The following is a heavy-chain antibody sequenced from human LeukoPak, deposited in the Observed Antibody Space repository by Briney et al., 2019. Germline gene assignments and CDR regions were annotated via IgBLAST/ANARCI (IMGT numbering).Heavy chain of an antibody. CDR3: ARDSGGATSFDY. D-gene: IGHD1-26*01. V-gene: IGHV3-48*01. Sequence: GGSLRLSCAASGFTFSSYSMNWVRQAPGKGLEWVSYISSSSTIYYADSVKGRFTISRDNAKNSLYLQMNSLGAEDTAVYYCARDSGGATSFDYWGQGTLVTVSS. CDR2: ISSSSTI. CDR1: GFTFSSYS. J-gene: IGHJ4*02.